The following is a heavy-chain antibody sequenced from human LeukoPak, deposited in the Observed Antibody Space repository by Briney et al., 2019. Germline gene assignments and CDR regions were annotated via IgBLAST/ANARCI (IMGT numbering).Heavy chain of an antibody. CDR3: ARPNIRYCSGGACSNDGSDY. J-gene: IGHJ4*02. CDR1: GSSISSSNYY. CDR2: IYYSGSA. Sequence: SETLSLTCTVSGSSISSSNYYWDWIRQPPGKGLECIGSIYYSGSAYYNPSLKSRVTISVDTSKNQFSLKLSSVTAADTAVYYCARPNIRYCSGGACSNDGSDYWGQGTLVTVSS. V-gene: IGHV4-39*07. D-gene: IGHD2-15*01.